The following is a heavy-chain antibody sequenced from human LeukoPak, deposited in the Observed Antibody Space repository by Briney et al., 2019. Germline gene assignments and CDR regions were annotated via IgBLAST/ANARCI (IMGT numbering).Heavy chain of an antibody. Sequence: GGSLRLSCAASGFTLSSSWMSWVRQPPGRGLEWVASIKQDGSQKYYVDSVKGRFTISRDNAKNSLYLQMNSLRAEDTAVYYCARLFRDVTTFDYWGQGTLVTVSS. V-gene: IGHV3-7*01. CDR2: IKQDGSQK. J-gene: IGHJ4*02. CDR3: ARLFRDVTTFDY. D-gene: IGHD1-1*01. CDR1: GFTLSSSW.